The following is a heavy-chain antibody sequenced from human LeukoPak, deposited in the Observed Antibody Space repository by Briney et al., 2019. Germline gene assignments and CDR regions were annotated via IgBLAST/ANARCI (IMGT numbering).Heavy chain of an antibody. CDR3: ARVVAVAGPHFDY. V-gene: IGHV4-61*01. D-gene: IGHD6-19*01. CDR1: GYSISSGYY. CDR2: IYYSGST. J-gene: IGHJ4*02. Sequence: SETLSLTCTVSGYSISSGYYWSWIRQPPGKGLEWIGYIYYSGSTNYNPSLKSRVTISVDTSKNQFSLKLSSVTAADTAVYYCARVVAVAGPHFDYWGQGTLVTVSS.